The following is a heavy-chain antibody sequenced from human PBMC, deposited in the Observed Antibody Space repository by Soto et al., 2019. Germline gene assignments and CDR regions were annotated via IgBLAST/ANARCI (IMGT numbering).Heavy chain of an antibody. Sequence: SETLSLTCTVSGCSISSSSYYWGWIRQPPGKGLEWIGSIYYSGSTYYNPSLKSRVTISVDTSKNQFSLKLSSVTAADTAVYYCARDTSGYDAYYYYYGMDVWGQGTTVTVSS. CDR3: ARDTSGYDAYYYYYGMDV. J-gene: IGHJ6*02. CDR1: GCSISSSSYY. V-gene: IGHV4-39*02. CDR2: IYYSGST. D-gene: IGHD5-12*01.